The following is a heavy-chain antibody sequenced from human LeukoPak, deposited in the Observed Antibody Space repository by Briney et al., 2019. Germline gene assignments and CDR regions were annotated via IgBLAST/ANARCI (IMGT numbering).Heavy chain of an antibody. CDR3: AREGSYCVGGDCYSFDF. J-gene: IGHJ4*02. CDR2: MHAGNGNT. CDR1: GYRFISNY. V-gene: IGHV1-2*02. Sequence: ASVKVSCKASGYRFISNYIQWVRQAPGLGPERMGWMHAGNGNTRYAEKFQGRVIMTRDTSINTAYMDLSSLRSDDTAVYYCAREGSYCVGGDCYSFDFWGQGTLVTVSS. D-gene: IGHD2-21*02.